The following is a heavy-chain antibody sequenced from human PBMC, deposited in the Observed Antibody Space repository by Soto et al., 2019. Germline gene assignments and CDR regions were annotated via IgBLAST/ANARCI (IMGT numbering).Heavy chain of an antibody. CDR3: ARVRSYYYDSSGYYSFDY. V-gene: IGHV4-34*01. CDR2: INHSGST. D-gene: IGHD3-22*01. Sequence: SETLSLTCAVYGGSFSGYYWSWIRQPPVKGLEWIGEINHSGSTNYNPSLKSRVTISVDTSKNQFSLKLSSVTAADTAVYYCARVRSYYYDSSGYYSFDYWGQGTLVTVSS. CDR1: GGSFSGYY. J-gene: IGHJ4*02.